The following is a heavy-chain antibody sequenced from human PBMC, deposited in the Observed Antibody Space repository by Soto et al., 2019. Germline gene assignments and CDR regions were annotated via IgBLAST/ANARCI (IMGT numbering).Heavy chain of an antibody. V-gene: IGHV4-59*01. CDR3: ARERPYYGFDY. J-gene: IGHJ4*02. CDR2: VYNSGRT. D-gene: IGHD3-22*01. Sequence: SETLSLTCTVSGGSLSTYYWSWIRQPPGKGLEWIGYVYNSGRTNYNPSLNSRVNISVDTSKTQISLKLNSVTSADTAVYFCARERPYYGFDYWGQGTLVTVSS. CDR1: GGSLSTYY.